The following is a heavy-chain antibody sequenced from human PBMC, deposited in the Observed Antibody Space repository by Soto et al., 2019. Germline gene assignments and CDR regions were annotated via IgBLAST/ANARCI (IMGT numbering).Heavy chain of an antibody. D-gene: IGHD3-10*01. J-gene: IGHJ4*01. Sequence: EVQLVESGGGLVQPGGSLRLSCAASGFTFGSYWMSWVRQAPGKGLEWLATMKMGASVKKYVDSVKGRFTMSRDNAKNSLYLQMDSLRAESTAVYYCAGDSGYGSGASVIHDLDYWGHGTLVTVSS. CDR1: GFTFGSYW. V-gene: IGHV3-7*01. CDR2: MKMGASVK. CDR3: AGDSGYGSGASVIHDLDY.